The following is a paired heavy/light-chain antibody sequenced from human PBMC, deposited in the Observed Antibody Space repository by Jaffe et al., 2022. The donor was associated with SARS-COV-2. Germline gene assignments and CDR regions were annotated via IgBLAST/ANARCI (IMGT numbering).Light chain of an antibody. CDR2: DVN. CDR3: SSYAGSNNLV. V-gene: IGLV2-8*01. J-gene: IGLJ2*01. Sequence: QSALTQPPSASASPGQSVTISCTGSSSDVGGYNSVSWYQQHAGKAPKLVIYDVNKRPSGVPDRFSGSKSGNTASLTVSGLQGDDGADYYCSSYAGSNNLVFGGGTKLTVL. CDR1: SSDVGGYNS.
Heavy chain of an antibody. Sequence: EVQLVESGGGLVQPGGSLRLSCAASGFTFTSYWMWWVRQAPGKGLVWVSRINNDGSATNYADSVKGRFTISRDNTKNTHYLQMSSLRAEDTAVYYCALGYNYGAYYFDHWGQGTLVTVSS. CDR1: GFTFTSYW. CDR3: ALGYNYGAYYFDH. CDR2: INNDGSAT. V-gene: IGHV3-74*01. J-gene: IGHJ4*02. D-gene: IGHD5-18*01.